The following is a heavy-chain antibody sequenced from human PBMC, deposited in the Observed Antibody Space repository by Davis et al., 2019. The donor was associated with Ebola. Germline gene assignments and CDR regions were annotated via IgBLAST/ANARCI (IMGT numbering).Heavy chain of an antibody. V-gene: IGHV3-23*01. CDR3: AKTTEGNYDYGMDV. CDR1: GIAFTNFA. Sequence: PGGSLRLSCAASGIAFTNFAMSWVRQAPGTGLEWVSGISSSGSSKYFVDSVKGRFTISRDNSKKTLYVQMNSLRAEDTAVYYCAKTTEGNYDYGMDVWGQGTTVTVSS. D-gene: IGHD1-1*01. J-gene: IGHJ6*02. CDR2: ISSSGSSK.